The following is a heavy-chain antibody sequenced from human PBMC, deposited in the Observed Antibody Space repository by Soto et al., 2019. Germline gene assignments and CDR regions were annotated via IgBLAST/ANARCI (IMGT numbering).Heavy chain of an antibody. D-gene: IGHD3-16*01. CDR1: GFNFRDYA. J-gene: IGHJ4*02. Sequence: SGGSLRLSCSASGFNFRDYAMVWVRQAPGKGLKYVSAISNHGRTAFYADSVNDRFIVSRDNSENTLSLHMSSLRADDSAVYYCVMGYFYDYWGQGTLVTVSS. CDR3: VMGYFYDY. CDR2: ISNHGRTA. V-gene: IGHV3-64D*08.